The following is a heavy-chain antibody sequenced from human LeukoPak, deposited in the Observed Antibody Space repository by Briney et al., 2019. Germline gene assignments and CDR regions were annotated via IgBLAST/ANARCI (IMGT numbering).Heavy chain of an antibody. J-gene: IGHJ4*02. CDR3: ASATAHLSSIAAPVFDY. CDR2: SYYSGRT. V-gene: IGHV4-31*03. Sequence: SETLSLTCTVSGGSFSSCGYYWSWIPQHPGQGLVWIGNSYYSGRTYSNPSLKSRVTISVDTSKNQFSLKLSSVTAADTAVYYSASATAHLSSIAAPVFDYWGQGTLVTVPS. D-gene: IGHD6-6*01. CDR1: GGSFSSCGYY.